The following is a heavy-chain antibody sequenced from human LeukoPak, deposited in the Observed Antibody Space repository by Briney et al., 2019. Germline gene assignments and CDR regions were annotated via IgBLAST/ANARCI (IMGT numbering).Heavy chain of an antibody. Sequence: PSETLSLTCTVSGYSISSGYSWGWIRQTPGKGLEWIASIYHSGSTYFNPSLKSRVTISVDTSKNQFSLKLSSVTAADTAVYYCARTTMVRGTYYMDVWGKGTTVTISS. J-gene: IGHJ6*03. V-gene: IGHV4-38-2*02. CDR3: ARTTMVRGTYYMDV. CDR1: GYSISSGYS. CDR2: IYHSGST. D-gene: IGHD3-10*01.